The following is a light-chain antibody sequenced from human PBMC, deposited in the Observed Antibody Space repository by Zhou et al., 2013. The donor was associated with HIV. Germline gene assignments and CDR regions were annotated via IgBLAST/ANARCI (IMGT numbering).Light chain of an antibody. CDR2: GAS. Sequence: EIVLTQSPGTLSLSPGERATLSCRASQSVSSSYLAWYQRKSGQAPRLLIYGASSRATGIPDRFSGSGSGTDFTLTISRLEPEDFAVYYCQQRNSWPITFGQGTRLEIK. J-gene: IGKJ5*01. CDR3: QQRNSWPIT. CDR1: QSVSSSY. V-gene: IGKV3D-20*02.